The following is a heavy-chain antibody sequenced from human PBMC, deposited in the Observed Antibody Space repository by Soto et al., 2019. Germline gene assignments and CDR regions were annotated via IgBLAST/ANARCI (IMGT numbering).Heavy chain of an antibody. CDR2: IWYDGSNK. CDR3: AREGLAGAGTHDAFDI. Sequence: QVQLVESGGGVVQPGRSLRLSCAASGFTFSSYGMHWVRQAPGKGLEWVAVIWYDGSNKYYADSVKGRFTISRDNSKNTLYLQMNSLGVEDTAVYYCAREGLAGAGTHDAFDIWGQGTMVTVSS. D-gene: IGHD6-19*01. J-gene: IGHJ3*02. V-gene: IGHV3-33*01. CDR1: GFTFSSYG.